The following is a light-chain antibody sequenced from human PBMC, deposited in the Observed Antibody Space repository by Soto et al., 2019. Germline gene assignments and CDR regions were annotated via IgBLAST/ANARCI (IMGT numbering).Light chain of an antibody. Sequence: QSVLTQPRSVSGSPGQSVTISCTGTSSDVGGYNYVSWYQQHPGKAPKLMIYDVSKRPSGVPDRFSGSKSGNTASLTISGLQAEDEADYYCCSYVGGYVFGTGTKVTVL. V-gene: IGLV2-11*01. CDR2: DVS. CDR3: CSYVGGYV. CDR1: SSDVGGYNY. J-gene: IGLJ1*01.